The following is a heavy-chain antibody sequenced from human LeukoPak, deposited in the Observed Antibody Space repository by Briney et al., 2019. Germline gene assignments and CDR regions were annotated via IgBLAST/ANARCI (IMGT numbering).Heavy chain of an antibody. J-gene: IGHJ4*02. CDR3: ARNPVETGNYMD. V-gene: IGHV1-8*01. Sequence: GASVKVSCKASGYTFTSYDISWVRQATGQGLEWMGWMNPNSGNTGYAQKFQGRVTMTRNTSISTAYMELSSLTSEDTAVYYCARNPVETGNYMDWGQGTLVTVSS. CDR1: GYTFTSYD. D-gene: IGHD3-10*01. CDR2: MNPNSGNT.